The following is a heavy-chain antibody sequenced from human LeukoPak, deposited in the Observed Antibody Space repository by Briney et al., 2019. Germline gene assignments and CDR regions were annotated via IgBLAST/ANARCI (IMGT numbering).Heavy chain of an antibody. CDR1: GFTFSSYW. CDR3: ARGYFYDSSGYYAGFDY. V-gene: IGHV3-74*01. J-gene: IGHJ4*02. CDR2: INSDGSST. Sequence: PGGSLRLSCAASGFTFSSYWMHWVRQAPGKGLVWVSRINSDGSSTTYADSVKGRFTISRDNAKNSLYLQMNSLRAEDTAFYYCARGYFYDSSGYYAGFDYWGQGTLVTVSS. D-gene: IGHD3-22*01.